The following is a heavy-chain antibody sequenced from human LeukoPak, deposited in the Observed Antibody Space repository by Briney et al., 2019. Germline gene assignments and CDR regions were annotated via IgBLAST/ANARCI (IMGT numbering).Heavy chain of an antibody. CDR1: GFTFSSYS. D-gene: IGHD1-26*01. CDR2: ISYDGSNK. Sequence: GGSLRLSCVASGFTFSSYSMHWVRQAPGKGLEWVAVISYDGSNKYYADSVKGRFTISRDNSKNTLYLQMNSLRAEDTAVFYCAREAVGAIFFDYWGQGTLVTVSS. V-gene: IGHV3-30-3*01. J-gene: IGHJ4*02. CDR3: AREAVGAIFFDY.